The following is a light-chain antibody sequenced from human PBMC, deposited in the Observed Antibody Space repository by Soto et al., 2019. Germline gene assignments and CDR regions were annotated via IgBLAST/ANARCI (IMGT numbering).Light chain of an antibody. CDR3: SSYTSSSPYV. J-gene: IGLJ1*01. Sequence: QSVLTQPASVSGSPGQSITISCTGTSSDVGGYNYVSWYQQHPGKAPKLMIYEVSSRPSGVSNRFSGSKSGNTASLTISGLQAEYEDDYYCSSYTSSSPYVFGTGTKVTVL. CDR1: SSDVGGYNY. V-gene: IGLV2-14*01. CDR2: EVS.